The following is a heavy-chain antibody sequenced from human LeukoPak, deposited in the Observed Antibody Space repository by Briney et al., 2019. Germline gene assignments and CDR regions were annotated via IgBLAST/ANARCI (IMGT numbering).Heavy chain of an antibody. CDR1: GFTFSSYA. V-gene: IGHV3-30-3*01. J-gene: IGHJ4*02. CDR2: ISYDGSNK. CDR3: ARAPMVRGVPWDY. D-gene: IGHD3-10*01. Sequence: PGRSLRLSCAASGFTFSSYAMHWVRQAPGKGLEWVAVISYDGSNKYYADSVKGRFTISRDNSKDTLYLQMNSLRAEDTAVYYCARAPMVRGVPWDYWGQGTLVTVSS.